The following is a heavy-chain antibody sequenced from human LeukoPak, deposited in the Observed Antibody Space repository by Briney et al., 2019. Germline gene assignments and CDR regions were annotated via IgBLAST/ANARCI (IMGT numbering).Heavy chain of an antibody. Sequence: PSETLSLTCTVSGYSISSGYYWGWIRQPPGKGLEWIESIYHSGSTYYNPSLKSRVTISVDTSKNQFSLKLSSVTAADTAVYYCARVGSSQENTLRPSYNWFDPWGQGTLVTVSS. CDR2: IYHSGST. J-gene: IGHJ5*02. D-gene: IGHD6-13*01. V-gene: IGHV4-38-2*02. CDR1: GYSISSGYY. CDR3: ARVGSSQENTLRPSYNWFDP.